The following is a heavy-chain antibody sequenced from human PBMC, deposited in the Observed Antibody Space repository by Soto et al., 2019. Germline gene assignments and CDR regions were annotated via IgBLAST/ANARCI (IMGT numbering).Heavy chain of an antibody. D-gene: IGHD5-18*01. CDR3: ARDQFAEGSYGPNWFDP. Sequence: GASVKVSCKASGGTFSSYAISWVRQAPGQGLEWMGGIIPIFGTANYAQKFQGRVTITADESTSTAYMELSSLRSEDTAVYYCARDQFAEGSYGPNWFDPWGQGTLVTVSS. CDR2: IIPIFGTA. J-gene: IGHJ5*02. V-gene: IGHV1-69*13. CDR1: GGTFSSYA.